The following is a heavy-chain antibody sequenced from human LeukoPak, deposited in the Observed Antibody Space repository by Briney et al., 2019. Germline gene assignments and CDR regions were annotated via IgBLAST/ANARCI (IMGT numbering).Heavy chain of an antibody. J-gene: IGHJ4*02. Sequence: GGSLRLSCAASGFTVSSNYMNWVRQAPGKGLEWVSVIYGGGNIYYADSVKGRFTISRDNSKNTLYLQMNSLRAEDTAVYYCARGAGYSYPYYFDYWGQGTLVTVSS. CDR1: GFTVSSNY. CDR3: ARGAGYSYPYYFDY. D-gene: IGHD5-24*01. CDR2: IYGGGNI. V-gene: IGHV3-53*01.